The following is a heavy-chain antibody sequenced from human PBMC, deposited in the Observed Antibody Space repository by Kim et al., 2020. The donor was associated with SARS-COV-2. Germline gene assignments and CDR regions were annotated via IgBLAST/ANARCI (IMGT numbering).Heavy chain of an antibody. J-gene: IGHJ1*01. Sequence: SESLSLTCTVSGYSISSGYYWGWIRQPPGKGLEWIGSIYHSGSTYYNPSLKSRVTISVDTSKNQFSLKLSSVTAADTAVYYCARGSVGVVGATIGHWGQG. CDR1: GYSISSGYY. CDR2: IYHSGST. V-gene: IGHV4-38-2*02. D-gene: IGHD1-26*01. CDR3: ARGSVGVVGATIGH.